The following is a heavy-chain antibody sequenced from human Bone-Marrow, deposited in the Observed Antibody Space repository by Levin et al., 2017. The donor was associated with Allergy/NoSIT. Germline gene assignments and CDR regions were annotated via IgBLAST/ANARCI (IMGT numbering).Heavy chain of an antibody. CDR2: IYWDDDK. V-gene: IGHV2-5*02. CDR3: AHRATRRYIWGSQSDSFDY. D-gene: IGHD3-16*01. J-gene: IGHJ4*02. Sequence: QTLSLTCTFSGFSLSTSGVGVGWIRQPPGKALEWLALIYWDDDKRYSPSLKSRLTITKDTSKNQVVLTMTNMDPVDTATYYCAHRATRRYIWGSQSDSFDYWGQGTLVTVSS. CDR1: GFSLSTSGVG.